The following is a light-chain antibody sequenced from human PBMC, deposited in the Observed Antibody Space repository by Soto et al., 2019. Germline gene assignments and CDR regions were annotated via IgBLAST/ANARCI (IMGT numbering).Light chain of an antibody. Sequence: EIVLTQSPGTLSLSPGERATLSCRASQSVSSIYLAWYQQKLGQAPRLLIYGASSRATGIPDRFSGSGSGTDFTLTISRLEPEDFAVYYCQQYGMTPPLTFGGGTKVEIK. CDR2: GAS. J-gene: IGKJ4*01. CDR1: QSVSSIY. V-gene: IGKV3-20*01. CDR3: QQYGMTPPLT.